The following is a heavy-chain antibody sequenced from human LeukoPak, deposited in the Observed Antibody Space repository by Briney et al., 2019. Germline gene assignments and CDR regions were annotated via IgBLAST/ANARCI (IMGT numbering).Heavy chain of an antibody. V-gene: IGHV4-34*01. CDR3: ARHDRTRSRITMVRGVTWFDY. Sequence: SETLSLTCAVYGGSFSGYYWSWIRQPPGKGLEWIGSIYYSGSTYYNPSLKSRVTISVDTSKNQFSLKLSSVTAADTAVYYCARHDRTRSRITMVRGVTWFDYWGQGTLVTVSS. CDR1: GGSFSGYY. D-gene: IGHD3-10*01. CDR2: IYYSGST. J-gene: IGHJ4*02.